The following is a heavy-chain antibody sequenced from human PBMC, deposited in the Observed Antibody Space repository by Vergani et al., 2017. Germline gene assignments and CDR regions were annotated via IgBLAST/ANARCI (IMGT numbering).Heavy chain of an antibody. D-gene: IGHD6-19*01. V-gene: IGHV3-7*01. CDR2: IKQDGSEK. CDR1: GFPFSSYG. CDR3: ARGGRGWYIDY. Sequence: EVQLVESGGGLVQPGGSLRLSCAASGFPFSSYGMSWVRQGQGKGLEWVANIKQDGSEKYYVDSVKGRFTISRDNAKNSLYLQMNSLRAEDTAVYYCARGGRGWYIDYWGQGTLVTVSS. J-gene: IGHJ4*02.